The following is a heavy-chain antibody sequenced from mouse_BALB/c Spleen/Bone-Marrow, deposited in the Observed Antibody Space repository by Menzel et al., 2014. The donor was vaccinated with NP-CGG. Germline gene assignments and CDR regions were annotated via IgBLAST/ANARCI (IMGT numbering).Heavy chain of an antibody. D-gene: IGHD2-14*01. J-gene: IGHJ1*01. CDR1: GFNIKDTY. Sequence: EVKVVESGTELVKPGASVKLSCTASGFNIKDTYMHWVKQRPEQGLEWIGRIDPANGNTKYDPKFQGKATITADTSSNTAYLQLSSLTSEDTAVYYCASYRHAWYFDVWGAGTTVTVSS. V-gene: IGHV14-3*02. CDR3: ASYRHAWYFDV. CDR2: IDPANGNT.